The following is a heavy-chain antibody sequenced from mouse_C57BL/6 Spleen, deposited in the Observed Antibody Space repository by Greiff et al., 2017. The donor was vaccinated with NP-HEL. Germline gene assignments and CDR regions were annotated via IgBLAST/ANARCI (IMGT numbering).Heavy chain of an antibody. CDR2: IHPNSGST. Sequence: QVQLQQSGAELVKPGASVKLSCKASGYTFTSYWMHWVKQRPGQGLEWIGMIHPNSGSTNYNEKFKSKATLTVDKSSSTAYMQLSSLTSEDSAVYYCARGYDYDGAWFAYWGQGTLVTVSA. V-gene: IGHV1-64*01. J-gene: IGHJ3*01. D-gene: IGHD2-4*01. CDR1: GYTFTSYW. CDR3: ARGYDYDGAWFAY.